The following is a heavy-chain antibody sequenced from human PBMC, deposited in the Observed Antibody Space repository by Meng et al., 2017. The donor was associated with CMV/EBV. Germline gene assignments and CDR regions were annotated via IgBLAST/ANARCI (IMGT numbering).Heavy chain of an antibody. CDR1: GFTFSSYG. J-gene: IGHJ6*02. V-gene: IGHV3-48*04. Sequence: GESLKISCAASGFTFSSYGMNWVRQAPGKGLEWVAFICHGGSTKYYADSVKGRFTISRDNSKNSLYLQMNSLRAEDTAVYYCARDLEEAGSYCYYGEDVWGQGTTVTVSS. CDR3: ARDLEEAGSYCYYGEDV. CDR2: ICHGGSTK. D-gene: IGHD1-1*01.